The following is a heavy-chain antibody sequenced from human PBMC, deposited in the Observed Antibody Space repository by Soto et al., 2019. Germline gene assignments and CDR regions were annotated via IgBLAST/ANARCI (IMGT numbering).Heavy chain of an antibody. D-gene: IGHD1-1*01. CDR2: ISYSGST. V-gene: IGHV4-59*01. J-gene: IGHJ3*02. CDR1: GGSTSSYY. Sequence: QVQLQESGPGLVKPSETLSLTCTVSGGSTSSYYWSWIRQPSGKGLEWIAYISYSGSTNYNPSLKSRVTISVDTSKNQFSLKLSSVTAADTAVYYCARGFWNAGVFDIWGQGTMVTVSS. CDR3: ARGFWNAGVFDI.